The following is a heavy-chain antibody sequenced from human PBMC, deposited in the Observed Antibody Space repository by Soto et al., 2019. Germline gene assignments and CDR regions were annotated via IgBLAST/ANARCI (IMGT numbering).Heavy chain of an antibody. Sequence: PSETLSLTCTVSGGSISGGFFWTWIRQHPGKGLEWIGYISYSGSTYYNPSLKSRVTISVDTSKTHFSLKLSSATAADTAVYYCARRVVNDAFDIWGQGTMVTVS. CDR2: ISYSGST. V-gene: IGHV4-31*03. CDR3: ARRVVNDAFDI. J-gene: IGHJ3*02. CDR1: GGSISGGFF.